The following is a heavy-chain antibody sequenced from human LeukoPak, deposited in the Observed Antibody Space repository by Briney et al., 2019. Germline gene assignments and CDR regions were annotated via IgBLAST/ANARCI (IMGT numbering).Heavy chain of an antibody. CDR2: INHNGDT. CDR1: GGALGGYY. CDR3: ERGSRNYNNYEGADY. J-gene: IGHJ4*02. D-gene: IGHD4-11*01. Sequence: SETLSLTCAVYGGALGGYYWSWIRQPPGKGLEWVGEINHNGDTKYNPSLRSRVSLSVNVSKDQFSLKVTSLTDEDTAVYYCERGSRNYNNYEGADYWGQGTLVTVSS. V-gene: IGHV4-34*01.